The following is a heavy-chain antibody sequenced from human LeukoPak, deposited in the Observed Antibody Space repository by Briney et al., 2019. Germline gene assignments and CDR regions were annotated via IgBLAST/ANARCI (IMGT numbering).Heavy chain of an antibody. Sequence: XKXXXXXXSSYAISWVRQAPGQXLEGMGGIIPIFGTANYAQKFQGRVTITADESTSTAYMELRSLRSEDTAVYYCARYWFGELSLGMDVWGKGTTVTVSS. CDR3: ARYWFGELSLGMDV. CDR1: XXXXSSYA. CDR2: IIPIFGTA. V-gene: IGHV1-69*01. D-gene: IGHD3-10*01. J-gene: IGHJ6*04.